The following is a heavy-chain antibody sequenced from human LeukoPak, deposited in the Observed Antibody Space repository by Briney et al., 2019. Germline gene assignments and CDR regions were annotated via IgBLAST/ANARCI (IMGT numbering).Heavy chain of an antibody. V-gene: IGHV3-48*03. CDR2: ISSSGSTI. Sequence: GGSLRLSCAASGFTFSSYEMNWVRQAPGKGLEWVSYISSSGSTIYYADPVKGRFTISRDNAKNSLYLQMNSLRAEDTAVYYCARELGYCSSTSCYARFDYWGQGTLVTVSS. CDR3: ARELGYCSSTSCYARFDY. D-gene: IGHD2-2*01. J-gene: IGHJ4*02. CDR1: GFTFSSYE.